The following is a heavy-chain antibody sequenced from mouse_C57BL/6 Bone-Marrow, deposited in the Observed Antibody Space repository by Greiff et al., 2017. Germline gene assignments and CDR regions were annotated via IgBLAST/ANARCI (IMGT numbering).Heavy chain of an antibody. D-gene: IGHD2-4*01. CDR3: AREAIYYDYDRHGYYYAMDY. CDR1: GYTFTSYW. CDR2: INPSSGYT. J-gene: IGHJ4*01. V-gene: IGHV1-7*01. Sequence: QVQLQQSGAELAKPGASVKLSCKASGYTFTSYWMHWVKQRPGQGLEWIGYINPSSGYTKYNQKFKDKATLTADKSSSTAYMQRSSLTYEDSAVYYCAREAIYYDYDRHGYYYAMDYWGQGTSVTVSS.